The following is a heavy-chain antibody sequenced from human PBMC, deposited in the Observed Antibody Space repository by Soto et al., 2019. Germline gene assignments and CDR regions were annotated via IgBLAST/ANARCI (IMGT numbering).Heavy chain of an antibody. CDR2: ISGSGNTI. V-gene: IGHV3-23*01. J-gene: IGHJ5*01. CDR1: GFTFENYA. D-gene: IGHD1-1*01. CDR3: ARGAEMSTLTKWFDP. Sequence: PGGSLRLSCVASGFTFENYAMSWVRQAPGKGLERVSAISGSGNTIYYADSVEGRFTISRDNAKNTLYLQMDDLRVEDTAVFYCARGAEMSTLTKWFDPWGQGTLVTVSS.